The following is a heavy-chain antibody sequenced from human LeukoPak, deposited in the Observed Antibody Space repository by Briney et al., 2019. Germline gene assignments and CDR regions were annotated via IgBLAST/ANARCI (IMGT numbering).Heavy chain of an antibody. V-gene: IGHV3-30*18. CDR1: GFTLSIQG. CDR2: ISYDGSNN. J-gene: IGHJ4*02. D-gene: IGHD6-13*01. Sequence: PGGSLRLSCASPGFTLSIQGMHCVRQAPGKGLEGVAVISYDGSNNYYADSVKARFPISRENSKNTLYLQMNSLRAEDTAVYYCAKGAIGLAAAGPHFDYWGQGTLVTVSS. CDR3: AKGAIGLAAAGPHFDY.